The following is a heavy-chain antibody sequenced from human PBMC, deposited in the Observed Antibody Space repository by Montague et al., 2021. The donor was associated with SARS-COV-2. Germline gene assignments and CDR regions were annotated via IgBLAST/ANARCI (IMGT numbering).Heavy chain of an antibody. Sequence: SETLSLTCTVSGDSISTYYWSWIRQPPGKGLEWIGYIYYNGYTNXNPSLKSRVTISVDTSKNQFSLKLTSVTAADTGLYFCARGHLSVSMIVVVFTSASYYLDYGGQGAQVTVSS. CDR2: IYYNGYT. V-gene: IGHV4-59*12. J-gene: IGHJ4*02. CDR3: ARGHLSVSMIVVVFTSASYYLDY. D-gene: IGHD3-22*01. CDR1: GDSISTYY.